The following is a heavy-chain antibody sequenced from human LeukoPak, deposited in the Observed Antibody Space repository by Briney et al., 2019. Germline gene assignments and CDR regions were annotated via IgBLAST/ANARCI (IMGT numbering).Heavy chain of an antibody. CDR3: ARAGYYDFWSGPKGYYYYMDV. CDR2: ISSSGSTI. J-gene: IGHJ6*03. Sequence: GGSLRLSCAASGFTLSAYWIHWVRQAPGKGLEWVSYISSSGSTIYYADSVKGRFTISRDNAKNSLYLQMNSLRAEDTAVYYCARAGYYDFWSGPKGYYYYMDVWGKGTTVTVSS. CDR1: GFTLSAYW. V-gene: IGHV3-11*04. D-gene: IGHD3-3*01.